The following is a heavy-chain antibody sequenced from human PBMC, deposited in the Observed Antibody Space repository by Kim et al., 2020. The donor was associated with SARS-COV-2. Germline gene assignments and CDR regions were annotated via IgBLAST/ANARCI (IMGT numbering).Heavy chain of an antibody. CDR2: IYYSGST. Sequence: SETLSLTCTVSGGSISSYYWSWIRQPPGKGLEWIGDIYYSGSTNYNPSLKSRVTISVDTSKNQFSLKLSSVTAADTAVYYCARGRFTMVRGVIINNWFDPWGQGTLVTVSS. CDR1: GGSISSYY. J-gene: IGHJ5*02. CDR3: ARGRFTMVRGVIINNWFDP. D-gene: IGHD3-10*01. V-gene: IGHV4-59*13.